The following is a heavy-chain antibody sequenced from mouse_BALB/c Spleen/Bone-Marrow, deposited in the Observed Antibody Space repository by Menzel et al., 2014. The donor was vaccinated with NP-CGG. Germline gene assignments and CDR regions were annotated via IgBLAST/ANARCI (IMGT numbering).Heavy chain of an antibody. J-gene: IGHJ3*01. D-gene: IGHD6-1*01. CDR3: ARGGSQPGGFAY. CDR1: GFTFSNFG. Sequence: EVKLMESGGGLVQPGGSRKLSCAASGFTFSNFGMHWIRQAPEKGLEWVAYISSGSNTIYYTDTVKGRFTISRDNPKNTLFLQMTSLRSEYTAMYHCARGGSQPGGFAYWGQGTLVTVSA. V-gene: IGHV5-17*02. CDR2: ISSGSNTI.